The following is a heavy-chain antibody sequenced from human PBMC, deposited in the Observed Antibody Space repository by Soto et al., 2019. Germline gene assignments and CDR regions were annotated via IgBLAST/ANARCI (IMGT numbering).Heavy chain of an antibody. V-gene: IGHV3-30*18. CDR2: ISYDGSNK. CDR1: GLTFSSYG. D-gene: IGHD1-26*01. CDR3: AKYSGSYHSNFDY. Sequence: GGSLRLSCAVSGLTFSSYGMHWVRQAPGKGLEWVAVISYDGSNKYYADSVKGQVTISVDKSISTAYLQWSSLKSSDTAMYYCAKYSGSYHSNFDYWGQGTLVTVSS. J-gene: IGHJ4*02.